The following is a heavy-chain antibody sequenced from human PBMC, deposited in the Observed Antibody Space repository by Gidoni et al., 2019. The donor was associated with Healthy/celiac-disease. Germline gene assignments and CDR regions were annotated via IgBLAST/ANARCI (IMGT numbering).Heavy chain of an antibody. D-gene: IGHD6-25*01. V-gene: IGHV3-15*07. Sequence: EVHLVESGGGLVKPGGSLRLSRAAYGFPFRNAWMSWVRQAPGKGLEWVGRIKSKTDGGTTDYAAPVKGRFTISRDDSKNTLYLQMNSLKTEDTAVYYCTTDSEEESGAFDIWGQGTMVTVSS. J-gene: IGHJ3*02. CDR3: TTDSEEESGAFDI. CDR1: GFPFRNAW. CDR2: IKSKTDGGTT.